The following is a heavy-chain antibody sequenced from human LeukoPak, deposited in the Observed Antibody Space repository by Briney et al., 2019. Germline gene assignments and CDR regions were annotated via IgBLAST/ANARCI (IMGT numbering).Heavy chain of an antibody. CDR1: GGSISSYY. V-gene: IGHV4-59*01. Sequence: PSETLSLTCSVSGGSISSYYWSWIRQPPGKGLEWIGYIYYSGSTNYNPSLKSRVTISVDTSKNQFSLKLSSVTAADTAVYYCARIYRASSNSDAFDIWGQGTMVTVSS. D-gene: IGHD3-16*02. CDR3: ARIYRASSNSDAFDI. J-gene: IGHJ3*02. CDR2: IYYSGST.